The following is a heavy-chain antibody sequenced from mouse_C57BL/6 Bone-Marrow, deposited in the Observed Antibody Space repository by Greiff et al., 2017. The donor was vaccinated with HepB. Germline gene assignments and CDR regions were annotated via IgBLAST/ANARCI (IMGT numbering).Heavy chain of an antibody. D-gene: IGHD2-12*01. V-gene: IGHV1-62-2*01. CDR2: FYPGSGSI. CDR3: ARQLPHYYAMDY. J-gene: IGHJ4*01. CDR1: GYTFTEYT. Sequence: VQLQQSGAELVKPGASVKLSCKASGYTFTEYTIYWVKQRSGQGLEWIGWFYPGSGSIKYNGKFKDKFTLTADKSSSTVYMELSRLTSEDSAIYFCARQLPHYYAMDYWGQGTSVTVSS.